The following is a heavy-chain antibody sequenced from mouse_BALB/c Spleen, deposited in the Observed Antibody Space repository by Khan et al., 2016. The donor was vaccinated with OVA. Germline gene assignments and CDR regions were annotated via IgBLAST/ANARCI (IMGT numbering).Heavy chain of an antibody. J-gene: IGHJ3*01. Sequence: QVQLKESGPGLVQPSQSLSITCTVSGFSLTNYSVHWVRQSPGKGLEWLGVIWSAGSTDYNAAFISRLTIRQDNSRSQVFFKMNILQPNDTAIYYCAIRGYDSGLGAFFAYWGQGSLVTVSA. CDR2: IWSAGST. CDR1: GFSLTNYS. V-gene: IGHV2-2*02. CDR3: AIRGYDSGLGAFFAY. D-gene: IGHD2-4*01.